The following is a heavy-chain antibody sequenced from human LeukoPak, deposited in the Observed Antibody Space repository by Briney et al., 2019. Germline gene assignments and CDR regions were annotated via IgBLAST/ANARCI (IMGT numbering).Heavy chain of an antibody. CDR1: GFTFSSYA. Sequence: GGSLRLSCAASGFTFSSYAMNWVRQAPGKGLEWVAYISSSTTTINYADSVKGRFTVSRDNAKKSLYLQLNSLRAEDTAEYYCVRDGGATTPWAFDIWGQGTMVTVSS. CDR2: ISSSTTTI. J-gene: IGHJ3*02. D-gene: IGHD3-16*01. CDR3: VRDGGATTPWAFDI. V-gene: IGHV3-48*04.